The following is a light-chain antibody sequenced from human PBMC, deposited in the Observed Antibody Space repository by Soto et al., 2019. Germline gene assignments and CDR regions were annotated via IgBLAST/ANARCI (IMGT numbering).Light chain of an antibody. CDR1: QTISSSY. CDR2: AAS. J-gene: IGKJ4*01. V-gene: IGKV3-20*01. Sequence: EIVLTQSPHTLSLSPGERASLSCRTSQTISSSYFAWYQQKPGQSPRLLVYAASIRAPGTPDRFSGSGSGADFTLTISRLEPADFAVYYCQHYDGSLTFGGGTRVEIK. CDR3: QHYDGSLT.